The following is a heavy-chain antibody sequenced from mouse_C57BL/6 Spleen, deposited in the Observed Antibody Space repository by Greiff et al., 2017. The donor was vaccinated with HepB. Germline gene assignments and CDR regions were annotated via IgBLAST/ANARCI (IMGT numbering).Heavy chain of an antibody. D-gene: IGHD3-2*02. CDR2: IDPSDSYT. J-gene: IGHJ3*01. CDR3: ARNERNSSGSY. CDR1: GYTFTSYW. Sequence: QVQPQQPGAELVKPGASVKLSCKASGYTFTSYWMQWVKQRPGQGLEWIGEIDPSDSYTNYNQKFKGKATFTVDTSSSTAYMQLSSLTSEDSAVYYCARNERNSSGSYWGQGTLVTVSA. V-gene: IGHV1-50*01.